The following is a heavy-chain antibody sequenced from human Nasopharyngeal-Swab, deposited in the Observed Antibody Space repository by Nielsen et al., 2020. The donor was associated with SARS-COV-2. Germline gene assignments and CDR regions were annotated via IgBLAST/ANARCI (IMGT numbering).Heavy chain of an antibody. CDR2: INSDGSST. CDR1: GFTFSSYN. CDR3: AREGGGSYSDTFDM. D-gene: IGHD3-10*01. V-gene: IGHV3-74*01. Sequence: GGSLRLSCAASGFTFSSYNMNWVRRGPGKGPVRVSRINSDGSSTSYADSVKGRFTISRDNAKNTLYLQMNSLRAEDTAVYYCAREGGGSYSDTFDMWGQGTMVTVSS. J-gene: IGHJ3*02.